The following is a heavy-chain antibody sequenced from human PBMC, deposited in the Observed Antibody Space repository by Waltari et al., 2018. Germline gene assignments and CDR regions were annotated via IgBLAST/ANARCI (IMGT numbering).Heavy chain of an antibody. Sequence: QAQLVQSGGGVVQPGGSRRLSCATHGFTFSSYGMHWVRQAPGKGLEWLAFIRYDGSNKYYADSVKGRFTVSRDNLKNTLYLQMNSLRLEDTAVYYCAKGRGSPLDYWGQGTLVTVSS. D-gene: IGHD1-26*01. J-gene: IGHJ4*02. V-gene: IGHV3-30*02. CDR3: AKGRGSPLDY. CDR2: IRYDGSNK. CDR1: GFTFSSYG.